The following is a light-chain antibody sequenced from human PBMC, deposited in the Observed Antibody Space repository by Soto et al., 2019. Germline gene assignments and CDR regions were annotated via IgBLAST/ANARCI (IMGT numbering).Light chain of an antibody. Sequence: QSVLTQPPSVSGAPGQRVTISCTGSTSNIGAGYHVHWYQQLPGTAPKLLIYGNTNRPSGVSDRFSGSKSRTSASLAITGLQAEDEADYYCQSYDSSLNAVVFGGGTKLTVL. CDR1: TSNIGAGYH. CDR3: QSYDSSLNAVV. V-gene: IGLV1-40*01. J-gene: IGLJ2*01. CDR2: GNT.